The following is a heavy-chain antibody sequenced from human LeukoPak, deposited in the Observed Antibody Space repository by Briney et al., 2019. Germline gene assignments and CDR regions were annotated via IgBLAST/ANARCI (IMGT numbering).Heavy chain of an antibody. Sequence: SETLSLTCTVSGGSISSNNYYWGWIRQPPGKGLEWIGTIYYSGSTHYNPSLKTRVTISVDTSKNQFSLKLSSVTAADTAVYYCARGGNSSSWARYYFDYWGQGTLVTVSS. J-gene: IGHJ4*02. CDR2: IYYSGST. D-gene: IGHD6-13*01. CDR1: GGSISSNNYY. CDR3: ARGGNSSSWARYYFDY. V-gene: IGHV4-39*01.